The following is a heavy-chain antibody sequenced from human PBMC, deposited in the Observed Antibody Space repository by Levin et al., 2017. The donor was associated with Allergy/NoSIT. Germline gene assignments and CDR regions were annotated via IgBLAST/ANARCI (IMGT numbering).Heavy chain of an antibody. CDR2: IRSKAYGGTT. CDR3: ASDYDFWSGSQG. CDR1: GFTFGDYA. V-gene: IGHV3-49*03. J-gene: IGHJ6*02. D-gene: IGHD3-3*01. Sequence: GESLKISCTTSGFTFGDYAMSWFRQAPGKGLEWVGFIRSKAYGGTTDYAASLKGRFTISRDDSKSIAYLQMNSLKTEDTAVYYCASDYDFWSGSQGWGQGTTVTVSS.